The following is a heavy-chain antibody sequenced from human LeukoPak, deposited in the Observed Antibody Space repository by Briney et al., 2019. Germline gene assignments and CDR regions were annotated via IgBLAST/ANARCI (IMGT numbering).Heavy chain of an antibody. CDR3: AKVTSAAAGTRYYGMDV. V-gene: IGHV3-23*01. J-gene: IGHJ6*02. Sequence: GGSLRLSCAASGFTFSSYAMNWVRQAPGKGLEWVSAISGSGGSTYYADSVKGRFTISRDNSKNTLYLQMNSLRAEDTAVYYCAKVTSAAAGTRYYGMDVWGRGTTVTVSS. CDR2: ISGSGGST. CDR1: GFTFSSYA. D-gene: IGHD6-13*01.